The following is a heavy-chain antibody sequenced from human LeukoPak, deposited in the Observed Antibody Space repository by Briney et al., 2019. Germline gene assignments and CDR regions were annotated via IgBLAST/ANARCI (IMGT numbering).Heavy chain of an antibody. D-gene: IGHD3-10*01. CDR3: ARGFGEL. V-gene: IGHV1-69*05. Sequence: SVKVSCKASGGTFSSYAISWVRQAPGQGLEWMGAIIPIFSTPNYAQKFQGRVTITTDESTTTAYMELRSLRDEDTAVYCWARGFGELWGQGSLVTVSS. CDR2: IIPIFSTP. CDR1: GGTFSSYA. J-gene: IGHJ4*02.